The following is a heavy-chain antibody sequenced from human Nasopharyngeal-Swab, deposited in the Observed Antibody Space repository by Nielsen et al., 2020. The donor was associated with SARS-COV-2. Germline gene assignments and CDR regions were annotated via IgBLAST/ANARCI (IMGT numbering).Heavy chain of an antibody. CDR2: IIPIFGTA. CDR1: GGTFSSYA. CDR3: ARIMVRGVIISRYYYGMDV. V-gene: IGHV1-69*13. J-gene: IGHJ6*02. D-gene: IGHD3-10*01. Sequence: SVKVSCKASGGTFSSYAISWVRQAPGQGLEWMGGIIPIFGTANYAQKFQGRVTITADESTSTAYMELSSLRSEDTAVYYCARIMVRGVIISRYYYGMDVWGQGTTVTVSS.